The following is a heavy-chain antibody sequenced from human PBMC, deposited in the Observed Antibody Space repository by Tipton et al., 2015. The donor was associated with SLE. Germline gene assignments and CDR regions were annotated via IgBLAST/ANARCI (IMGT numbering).Heavy chain of an antibody. Sequence: TLSLTCTVSGGSISSGSYYWSWIRQPAGKGLEWIGRIYTSGSTNYNPSLKSRVTISVDTSKNQFSLKLSSVTAADTAVYYCARYSSSPNWFDPWGQGTLVTVSS. D-gene: IGHD6-6*01. J-gene: IGHJ5*02. CDR1: GGSISSGSYY. V-gene: IGHV4-61*02. CDR3: ARYSSSPNWFDP. CDR2: IYTSGST.